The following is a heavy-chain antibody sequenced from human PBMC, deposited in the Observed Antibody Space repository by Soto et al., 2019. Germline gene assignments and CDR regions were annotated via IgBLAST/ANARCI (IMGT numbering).Heavy chain of an antibody. CDR3: ARVSGSYYYGMGV. CDR1: GGSISSSYW. J-gene: IGHJ6*02. CDR2: IYHSGST. Sequence: QVQLQESGPGLVKPSGTLSLTCAVSGGSISSSYWWSWVRQPPGKGLEWIGEIYHSGSTNYNPSLKRRVTISVDKSKNQFSLKLSSVTAADTAVYSCARVSGSYYYGMGVWGQGTTVTVSS. D-gene: IGHD3-10*01. V-gene: IGHV4-4*02.